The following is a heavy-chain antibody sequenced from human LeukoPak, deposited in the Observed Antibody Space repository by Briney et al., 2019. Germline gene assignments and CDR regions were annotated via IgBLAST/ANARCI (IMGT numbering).Heavy chain of an antibody. CDR1: GYTFTSYA. V-gene: IGHV1-69*13. D-gene: IGHD3-10*01. CDR3: ASKLLWFGEYRNYYYYYMDV. Sequence: SVKASCKASGYTFTSYAISWVRQAPGQGLEWMGGIIPIFGTANYAQKFQGRVTITADESTSTAYMELSSLRSEDTAVYYCASKLLWFGEYRNYYYYYMDVWGKGTTVTISS. J-gene: IGHJ6*03. CDR2: IIPIFGTA.